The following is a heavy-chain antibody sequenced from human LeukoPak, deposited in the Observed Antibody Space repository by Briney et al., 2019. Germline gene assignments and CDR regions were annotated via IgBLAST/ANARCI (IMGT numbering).Heavy chain of an antibody. J-gene: IGHJ4*02. V-gene: IGHV4-59*01. CDR2: IYNSGST. Sequence: SETLSLTCNVLDGSISIYYWSWIRQPPGKGLEWIGYIYNSGSTNYNPSLKSRVTISADTSKNQFSLKLTSVTAADTAMYYCVRDRELTYWGQETLVTVSS. CDR3: VRDRELTY. D-gene: IGHD5-24*01. CDR1: DGSISIYY.